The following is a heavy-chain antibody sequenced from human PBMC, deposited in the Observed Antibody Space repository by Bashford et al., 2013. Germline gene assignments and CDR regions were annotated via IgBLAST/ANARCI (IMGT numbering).Heavy chain of an antibody. CDR3: ARHISRDGYRYVFYHGMDV. J-gene: IGHJ6*02. V-gene: IGHV4-59*08. CDR2: VLDAKST. D-gene: IGHD5-24*01. CDR1: GGSISGYY. Sequence: SETLSLTCTVSGGSISGYYWSWIRQSPGKGLEWIGYVLDAKSTNYNPSLKSRVTISLDTSKYQFSLKMTSVTAADTAVYYCARHISRDGYRYVFYHGMDVWGQGDHGHRLL.